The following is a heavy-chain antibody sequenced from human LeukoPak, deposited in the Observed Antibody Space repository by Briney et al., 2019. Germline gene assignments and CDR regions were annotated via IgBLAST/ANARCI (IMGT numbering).Heavy chain of an antibody. Sequence: GGSLRLSCAASGFTFSDYYMSWIRQAPGKGLEWVSYISSSGSTIYYADSVKGRFTISRDNAKNSLYLQMNSLRAEDTAVYYCARGGEIVVVPAAMTHPLDVWAKGPRSPSPQ. CDR3: ARGGEIVVVPAAMTHPLDV. CDR1: GFTFSDYY. CDR2: ISSSGSTI. V-gene: IGHV3-11*04. D-gene: IGHD2-2*01. J-gene: IGHJ6*04.